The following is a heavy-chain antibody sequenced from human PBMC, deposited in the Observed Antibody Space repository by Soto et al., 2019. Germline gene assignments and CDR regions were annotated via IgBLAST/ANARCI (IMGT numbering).Heavy chain of an antibody. Sequence: PGGSLRLSCVTSGFTFSGSAMHWVRQASGKGLEWVGRIRSKANSYATAYAASVKGRFTISRDGSKNTAYLQMNSLKTEDTAVYYCTRPHYYDSSGYSAWGQGTLVTVSS. CDR3: TRPHYYDSSGYSA. CDR2: IRSKANSYAT. D-gene: IGHD3-22*01. CDR1: GFTFSGSA. V-gene: IGHV3-73*01. J-gene: IGHJ5*02.